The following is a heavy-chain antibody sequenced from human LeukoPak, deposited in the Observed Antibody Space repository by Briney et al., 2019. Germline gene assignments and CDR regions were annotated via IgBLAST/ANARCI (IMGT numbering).Heavy chain of an antibody. Sequence: EASVKVSCKASGYSFTSNYTHWVRQAPGQGLEWMGMIYPSDGSTSYAQKFQGRVTVTRDTSTSTVHMELSGLRSEDTAVYYCARDQEAFDYWGQGTLVTVSS. CDR1: GYSFTSNY. J-gene: IGHJ4*02. CDR2: IYPSDGST. CDR3: ARDQEAFDY. V-gene: IGHV1-46*01.